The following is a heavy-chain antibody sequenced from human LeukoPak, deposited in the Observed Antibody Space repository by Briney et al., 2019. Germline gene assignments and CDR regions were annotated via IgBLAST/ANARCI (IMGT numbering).Heavy chain of an antibody. CDR2: IDWDDDK. V-gene: IGHV2-70*04. D-gene: IGHD5-24*01. CDR3: ARGRDGYNYYFDY. Sequence: QTLSLTCTFSGFSLSTSGMRVRWIRQPPGKALEWLARIDWDDDKFYSTSLKTRLTISKDTSKNQVVLTMTNMDPVDTATYYCARGRDGYNYYFDYWGQGTLVTVSS. J-gene: IGHJ4*02. CDR1: GFSLSTSGMR.